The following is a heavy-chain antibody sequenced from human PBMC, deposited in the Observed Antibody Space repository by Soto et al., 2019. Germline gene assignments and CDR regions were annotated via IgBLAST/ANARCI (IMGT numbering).Heavy chain of an antibody. CDR1: GYTLSELF. Sequence: QVQLVQSGAEVKKPGASVKVSCKVSGYTLSELFVHWVRQAPGKGLEWLGGFDPEEGNTNYAQNFRGRVTMTDDTSTDPAHMELSSLWSDDTAVYYCATGFPQWELLQYWGQGTLLTVSS. CDR2: FDPEEGNT. J-gene: IGHJ4*02. CDR3: ATGFPQWELLQY. D-gene: IGHD1-26*01. V-gene: IGHV1-24*01.